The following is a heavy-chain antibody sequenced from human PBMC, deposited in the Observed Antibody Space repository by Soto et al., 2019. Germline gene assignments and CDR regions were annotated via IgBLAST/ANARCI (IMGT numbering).Heavy chain of an antibody. V-gene: IGHV3-11*01. J-gene: IGHJ3*02. D-gene: IGHD3-3*01. Sequence: GGSLRLSCAASGFTFSDYYMSWIRQAPGKGLEWVSYISSSGSTIYYADSVKGRFTISRDNAKNSLYLQMNSLRAEDTAVYYCARCAYYDFWSGYPRAFDIWGQGTMVTVSS. CDR1: GFTFSDYY. CDR3: ARCAYYDFWSGYPRAFDI. CDR2: ISSSGSTI.